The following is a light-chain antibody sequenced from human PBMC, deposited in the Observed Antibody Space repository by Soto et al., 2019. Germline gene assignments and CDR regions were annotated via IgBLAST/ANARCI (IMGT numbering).Light chain of an antibody. V-gene: IGLV2-14*01. CDR1: SSDIGGYNY. CDR3: RSYKTSSTVVV. CDR2: GVS. J-gene: IGLJ2*01. Sequence: QSALTQPASVSGSPGQSITISCTGTSSDIGGYNYVSWYQQYPGKAPKLMISGVSDRPSGVSNRFSGSKSGTTASLTISGLQAEDEADYYCRSYKTSSTVVVFGGGTKLTVL.